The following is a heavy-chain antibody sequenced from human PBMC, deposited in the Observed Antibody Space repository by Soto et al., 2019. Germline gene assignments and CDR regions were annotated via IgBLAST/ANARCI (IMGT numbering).Heavy chain of an antibody. Sequence: EVQLLESGGGLVQPGGSLRLSCAASGFTFSNYAMSWVRQAPGKGLEWVSAISSNGGSTYYADSVKGRFTISRDNSKNTLYLQMSSLRAEDTAVYYCVKGGTTIRSGMDVWGQGTTVTVSS. CDR2: ISSNGGST. D-gene: IGHD1-7*01. CDR3: VKGGTTIRSGMDV. CDR1: GFTFSNYA. J-gene: IGHJ6*02. V-gene: IGHV3-23*01.